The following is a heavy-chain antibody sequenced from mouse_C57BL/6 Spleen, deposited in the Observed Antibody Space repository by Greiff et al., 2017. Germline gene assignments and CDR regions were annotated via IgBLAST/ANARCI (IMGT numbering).Heavy chain of an antibody. CDR1: GYTFTSYW. CDR2: IYPGSGST. D-gene: IGHD1-1*01. J-gene: IGHJ2*01. V-gene: IGHV1-55*01. CDR3: ARGVNYYGSSYDY. Sequence: QVQLQQSGAELVKPGASVKMSCKASGYTFTSYWITWVKQRPGQGLEWIGDIYPGSGSTNYNEKFKSKATLTVDTSSSTAYMQLSSLTSADSAVYYCARGVNYYGSSYDYWGQGTTLTVSS.